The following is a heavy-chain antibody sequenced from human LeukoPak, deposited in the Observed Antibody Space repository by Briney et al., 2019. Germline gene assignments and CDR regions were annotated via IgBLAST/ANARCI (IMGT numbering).Heavy chain of an antibody. D-gene: IGHD6-13*01. CDR2: ISSSSSYI. Sequence: GGSLRLSCAASGFTFSSYSMNWVRQAPGKGLGWVSSISSSSSYIYYADSVKGRFTISRDNAKNSLYLQMNSLRAEDTAVYYCARVSSSWYYFDYGGQGTLVTVSS. CDR3: ARVSSSWYYFDY. CDR1: GFTFSSYS. J-gene: IGHJ4*02. V-gene: IGHV3-21*01.